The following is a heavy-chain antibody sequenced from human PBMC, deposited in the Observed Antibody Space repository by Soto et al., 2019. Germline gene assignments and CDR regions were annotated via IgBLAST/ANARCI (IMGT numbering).Heavy chain of an antibody. V-gene: IGHV3-30-3*01. CDR2: ISYDGSNK. CDR3: AKGDRGWELPTGFDY. J-gene: IGHJ4*02. Sequence: GGSLRLSCAASGFTFSSYAMHWVRQAPGKGLEWVAVISYDGSNKYYADSVKDRFTISRDNSKNTLYLQMNSLRAEDTAVYYCAKGDRGWELPTGFDYWGQGTLVTVSS. D-gene: IGHD1-26*01. CDR1: GFTFSSYA.